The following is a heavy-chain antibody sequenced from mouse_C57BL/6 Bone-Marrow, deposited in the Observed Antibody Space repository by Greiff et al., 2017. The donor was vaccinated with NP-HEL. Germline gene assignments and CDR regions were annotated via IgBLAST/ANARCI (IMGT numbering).Heavy chain of an antibody. Sequence: EVMLVESGGGLVKPGGSLKLSCAASGFTFSDYGMHWVRQAPEKGLEWVAYISSGSSTIYYAATVKGRFTISRDNAKNTLFLQMTSLRSEDTAMYYCARGDQGAMDYWGQGTSVTVSS. J-gene: IGHJ4*01. CDR3: ARGDQGAMDY. D-gene: IGHD3-3*01. CDR2: ISSGSSTI. CDR1: GFTFSDYG. V-gene: IGHV5-17*01.